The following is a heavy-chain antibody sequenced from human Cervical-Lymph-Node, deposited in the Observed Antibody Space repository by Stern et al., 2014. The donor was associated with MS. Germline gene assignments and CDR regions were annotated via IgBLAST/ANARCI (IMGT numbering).Heavy chain of an antibody. CDR3: ARSDRLWGSFDF. J-gene: IGHJ4*02. D-gene: IGHD3-16*01. Sequence: QVQLQESGPGLVKPSQTLSLTCTVSGGSISTTGYYWTWIRQYPGKGLDWIGYIHYSGSTSYNPSLRSRVTISVNTSKNQFSLKLSAVTAADTALYYCARSDRLWGSFDFWGQGTLVSVSS. CDR1: GGSISTTGYY. V-gene: IGHV4-31*03. CDR2: IHYSGST.